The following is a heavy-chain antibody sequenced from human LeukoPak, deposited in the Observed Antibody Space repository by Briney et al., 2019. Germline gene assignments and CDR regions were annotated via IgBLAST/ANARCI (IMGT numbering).Heavy chain of an antibody. CDR3: ARHAHSSIAANIDY. D-gene: IGHD6-6*01. CDR2: IYYSGST. CDR1: GGSISSSSYY. V-gene: IGHV4-39*01. J-gene: IGHJ4*02. Sequence: KASETLSLTCTVSGGSISSSSYYWGWIRQPPGKGLEWIGSIYYSGSTFYNPSLKSRVTISLDTSKNQSSLRLTSVTAADTAVYYCARHAHSSIAANIDYWGQGTQVTVSS.